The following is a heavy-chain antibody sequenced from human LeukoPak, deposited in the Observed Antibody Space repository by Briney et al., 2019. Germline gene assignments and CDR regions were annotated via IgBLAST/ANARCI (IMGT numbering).Heavy chain of an antibody. CDR2: TYYRSKWYN. Sequence: SQTLSLTCAISGDSVSSNSAAWNWIRQSPSRGLEWLGRTYYRSKWYNDYAVSVKSRISINPDTSKNQISLQLNSVTPEDTAVYYCARDWYSSTWYRFDYWGQGTLVTVS. CDR3: ARDWYSSTWYRFDY. V-gene: IGHV6-1*01. J-gene: IGHJ4*02. D-gene: IGHD6-13*01. CDR1: GDSVSSNSAA.